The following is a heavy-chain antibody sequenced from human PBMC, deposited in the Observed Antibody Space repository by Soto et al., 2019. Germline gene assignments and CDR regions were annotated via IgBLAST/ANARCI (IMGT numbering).Heavy chain of an antibody. D-gene: IGHD3-22*01. CDR2: IYYSGGT. V-gene: IGHV4-59*01. CDR3: ARDHYYDSSGYSAFDI. CDR1: GGSISSYY. J-gene: IGHJ3*02. Sequence: QVQLQESGPGLVKPSETLSLTCTVSGGSISSYYWSWIRQPPGKGLEWIGYIYYSGGTNYNPSLKSRVTISVDTSKNQFSLKLSSVTAADTAVYYCARDHYYDSSGYSAFDIWGQGTMVTVSS.